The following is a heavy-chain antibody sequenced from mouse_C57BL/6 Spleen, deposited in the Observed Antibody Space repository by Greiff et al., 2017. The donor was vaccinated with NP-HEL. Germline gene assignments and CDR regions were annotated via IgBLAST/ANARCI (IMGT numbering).Heavy chain of an antibody. J-gene: IGHJ1*03. D-gene: IGHD1-1*01. CDR1: GFTFSSYT. V-gene: IGHV5-9*01. CDR2: ISGGGGNT. CDR3: ARHYGSSSYWYFDV. Sequence: EVHLVESGGGLVKPGGSLKLSCAASGFTFSSYTMSWVRQTPEKRLEWVATISGGGGNTYYPDSVKGRFTISRDNAKNTLYLQMSSLRSEYTALYYCARHYGSSSYWYFDVWGTGTTVTVSS.